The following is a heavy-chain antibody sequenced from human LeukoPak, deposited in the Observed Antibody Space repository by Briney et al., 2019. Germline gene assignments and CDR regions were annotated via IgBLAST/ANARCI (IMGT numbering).Heavy chain of an antibody. J-gene: IGHJ4*02. D-gene: IGHD3-10*01. CDR1: GYTFTSYD. Sequence: ASVKVSCKASGYTFTSYDINWVRQATEQGLEWMGWINPNSGGTNYAQKFQGWVTMTRDTSISTAYMELSRLRSDDTAVYYCAREGSYYGSGSEFDYWGQGTLVTVSS. CDR2: INPNSGGT. V-gene: IGHV1-2*04. CDR3: AREGSYYGSGSEFDY.